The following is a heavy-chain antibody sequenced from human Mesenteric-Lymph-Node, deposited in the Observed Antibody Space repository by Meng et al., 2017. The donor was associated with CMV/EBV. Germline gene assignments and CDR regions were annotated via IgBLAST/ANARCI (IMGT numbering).Heavy chain of an antibody. CDR2: ISLRGDVV. CDR3: ARDLDYGGNRATGAFDI. CDR1: GFPFSGSD. V-gene: IGHV3-48*03. Sequence: GGSLRLSCVASGFPFSGSDGNWVRQAPGKGLEWIAYISLRGDVVQYSDSVKGRFTISRDNAKNSLYLQMNNLRAGDTAVYYCARDLDYGGNRATGAFDIWGQGTMVTVSS. J-gene: IGHJ3*02. D-gene: IGHD4-23*01.